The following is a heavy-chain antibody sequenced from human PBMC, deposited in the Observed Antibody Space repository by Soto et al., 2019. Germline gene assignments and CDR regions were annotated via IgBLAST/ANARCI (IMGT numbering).Heavy chain of an antibody. Sequence: AISWVRQAPGQGLEWMGGIIPMFGTANYAQRFKDRVTITADESTNTVYMELSSLRSEDTAVYFCASGIQLWLRRINNGYSGWGQGTLVTVSS. J-gene: IGHJ4*02. D-gene: IGHD5-18*01. CDR1: A. CDR3: ASGIQLWLRRINNGYSG. V-gene: IGHV1-69*01. CDR2: IIPMFGTA.